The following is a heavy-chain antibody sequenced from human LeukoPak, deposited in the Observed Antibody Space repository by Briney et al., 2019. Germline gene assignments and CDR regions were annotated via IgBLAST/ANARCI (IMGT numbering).Heavy chain of an antibody. Sequence: PSETLSLTCTVSGGSISSYYWSWIRQPAGKGLEWIGRIYTSGSTNYNPSLKSRVTMSVDTSKNQFSLKLSSATAADTAVYYCARAGYCSGGSCYSDYYYGMDVWGQGTTVTVSS. CDR2: IYTSGST. V-gene: IGHV4-4*07. D-gene: IGHD2-15*01. J-gene: IGHJ6*02. CDR1: GGSISSYY. CDR3: ARAGYCSGGSCYSDYYYGMDV.